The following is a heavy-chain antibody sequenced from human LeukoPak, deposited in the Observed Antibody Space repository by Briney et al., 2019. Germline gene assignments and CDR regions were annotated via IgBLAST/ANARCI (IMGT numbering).Heavy chain of an antibody. Sequence: SETLSLTCTVSGGSISSYYWSWIRQPPGKGLEWIGYIYYSGSTNYNPSLKRRVTISVDTSKNQFSLKLSSVTAADTAVYYCAREDAGLVDYWGQGTLVTVSS. CDR3: AREDAGLVDY. J-gene: IGHJ4*02. CDR2: IYYSGST. V-gene: IGHV4-59*01. D-gene: IGHD1-14*01. CDR1: GGSISSYY.